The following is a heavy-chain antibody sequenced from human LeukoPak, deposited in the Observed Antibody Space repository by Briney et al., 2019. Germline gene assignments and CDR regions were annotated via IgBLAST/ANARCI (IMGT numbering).Heavy chain of an antibody. CDR1: GGSISSYY. J-gene: IGHJ6*03. D-gene: IGHD3-22*01. CDR3: ARVKWNYYDSSGYLASWYYYMDV. CDR2: IYYSGST. Sequence: SETLSLPCTVSGGSISSYYWSWIRQPPGKGLEWIGYIYYSGSTNYNPSLKSRVTISVDTSKNQFSLKLSSVADADTGVYYCARVKWNYYDSSGYLASWYYYMDVWGKGTTVTISS. V-gene: IGHV4-59*01.